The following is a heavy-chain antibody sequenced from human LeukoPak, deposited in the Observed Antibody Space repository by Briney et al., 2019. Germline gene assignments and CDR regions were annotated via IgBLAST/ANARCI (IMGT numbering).Heavy chain of an antibody. J-gene: IGHJ4*01. Sequence: GESLKISCKGSGYSFNKYWIGWVRQLPGKGLEWMGNIYPGDSNTKYSPSFQGQVTISADKSISTAYLQWSSLKASDTAMYYCGTWGSSSWFDYWSHGTLVTVSS. CDR1: GYSFNKYW. D-gene: IGHD6-13*01. V-gene: IGHV5-51*01. CDR2: IYPGDSNT. CDR3: GTWGSSSWFDY.